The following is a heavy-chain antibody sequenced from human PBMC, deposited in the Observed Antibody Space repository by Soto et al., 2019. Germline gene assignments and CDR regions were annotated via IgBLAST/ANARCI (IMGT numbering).Heavy chain of an antibody. J-gene: IGHJ4*02. CDR3: AADFASGSGWNQS. CDR1: GFTFTSSA. CDR2: IVVGSGNT. D-gene: IGHD6-19*01. V-gene: IGHV1-58*01. Sequence: ASVKVSCKASGFTFTSSAVQWVRQARGQRLEWIGWIVVGSGNTNYAQKYQERVTITRDMSTSTAYMELSSLRSEDTAVYYCAADFASGSGWNQSWGQGTLVTVSS.